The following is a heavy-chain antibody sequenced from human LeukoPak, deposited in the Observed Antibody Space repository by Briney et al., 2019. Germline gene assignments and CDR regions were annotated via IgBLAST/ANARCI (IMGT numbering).Heavy chain of an antibody. CDR3: ARDGVVGYSSYGMDV. Sequence: SQTLSLTCTVSGGSISSSDYYWSWIRQPPGKGLEWIGYIYYSGSTYYNPSLKSRVTISVDTSKNQFSLKLSSVTAADTAVYYCARDGVVGYSSYGMDVWGKGTTVTVSS. J-gene: IGHJ6*04. CDR1: GGSISSSDYY. CDR2: IYYSGST. V-gene: IGHV4-30-4*01. D-gene: IGHD5-18*01.